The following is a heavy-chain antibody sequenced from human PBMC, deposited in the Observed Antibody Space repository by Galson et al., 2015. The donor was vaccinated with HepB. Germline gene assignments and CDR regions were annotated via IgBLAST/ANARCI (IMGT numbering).Heavy chain of an antibody. J-gene: IGHJ4*02. V-gene: IGHV2-5*01. CDR1: GFSLSTYGVG. CDR2: IYWNEDK. CDR3: AHMNSSSPIAH. Sequence: PALVKPTQTLTLTCTFSGFSLSTYGVGVGWIRQPPGKALEWLALIYWNEDKRYSTSLNSRLTITKDTSKNQVVLTMTNMAPVDTATYYCAHMNSSSPIAHWGQGTLVTVSS. D-gene: IGHD6-6*01.